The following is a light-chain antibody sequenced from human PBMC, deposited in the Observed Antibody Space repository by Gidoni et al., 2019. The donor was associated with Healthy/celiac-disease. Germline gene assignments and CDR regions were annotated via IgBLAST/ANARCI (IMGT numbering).Light chain of an antibody. CDR3: QQYGSSPPSLT. V-gene: IGKV3-20*01. CDR1: QSVSSSY. CDR2: GAS. J-gene: IGKJ4*01. Sequence: EIVLTQSPGTLSLSPGERATLSCRASQSVSSSYLAWYQQKPGQAPRLLIYGASSRATGIPDRCSGSGSGTDLTLTISRLEPEDFAVYYCQQYGSSPPSLTFGGGTKVEIK.